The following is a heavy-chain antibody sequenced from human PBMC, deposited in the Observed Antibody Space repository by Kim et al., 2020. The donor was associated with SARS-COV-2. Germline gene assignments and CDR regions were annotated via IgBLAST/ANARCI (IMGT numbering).Heavy chain of an antibody. Sequence: YSPSFQGQVTISADKSISTAYLQWSSLKASDTAMYYCASFGVDIVATFDYWGQGTLVTVSS. D-gene: IGHD5-12*01. J-gene: IGHJ4*02. V-gene: IGHV5-51*01. CDR3: ASFGVDIVATFDY.